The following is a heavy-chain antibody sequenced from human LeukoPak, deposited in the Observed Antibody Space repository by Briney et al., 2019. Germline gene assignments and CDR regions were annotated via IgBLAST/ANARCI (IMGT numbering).Heavy chain of an antibody. V-gene: IGHV3-30*04. CDR2: ISYDGSKK. CDR1: GFTFSSYA. D-gene: IGHD3-10*01. CDR3: ARVDGSGRWDAFDI. J-gene: IGHJ3*02. Sequence: GGSLRLSCAASGFTFSSYAMDWVRQAPGKGVEGGAVISYDGSKKYYADSVKGRFTISRDNSKNPLYLQMNSLRSEDTAVYYCARVDGSGRWDAFDIWGQGTMVTVSS.